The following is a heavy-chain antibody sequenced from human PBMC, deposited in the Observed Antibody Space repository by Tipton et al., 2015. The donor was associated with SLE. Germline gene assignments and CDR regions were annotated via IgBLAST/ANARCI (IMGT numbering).Heavy chain of an antibody. V-gene: IGHV3-23*01. J-gene: IGHJ4*02. D-gene: IGHD1-26*01. CDR3: AKAKGWERTPDY. CDR2: ISGSGGST. Sequence: SLRLSCAASGFTFSSYAMSWVRRAPGKGLEWVSAISGSGGSTYYADSVKGRFTISRDNSKNTLYLQMNSLRAEDTAVYYCAKAKGWERTPDYWGQGTLVTVSS. CDR1: GFTFSSYA.